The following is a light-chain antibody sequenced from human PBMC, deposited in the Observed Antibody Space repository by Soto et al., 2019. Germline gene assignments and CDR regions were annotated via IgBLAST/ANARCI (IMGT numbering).Light chain of an antibody. CDR2: AAS. CDR1: QSIYNY. Sequence: DIQMTQSPSSLSASVGDRVTITCRASQSIYNYLNWYRQRPGKAPKLLIYAASSLQSGVPSRFSGSGSGTDFTLTISSLQPEDFATYYCQQSYRIPYIFGQGTKLEIK. J-gene: IGKJ2*01. V-gene: IGKV1-39*01. CDR3: QQSYRIPYI.